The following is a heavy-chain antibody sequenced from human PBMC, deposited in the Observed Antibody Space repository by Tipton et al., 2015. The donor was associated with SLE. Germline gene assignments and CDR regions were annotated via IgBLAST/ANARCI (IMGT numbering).Heavy chain of an antibody. CDR2: VNHSGTT. Sequence: TLSLTCTVSGGSISSYYWSWIRQSPGKGLEWIGEVNHSGTTNYNPSLKSRVTISVDTSKNQFSLRLSSLTAADTAVYYCARLQDYGDADYWGQGTLVTVSS. D-gene: IGHD4/OR15-4a*01. CDR3: ARLQDYGDADY. J-gene: IGHJ4*02. V-gene: IGHV4-34*01. CDR1: GGSISSYY.